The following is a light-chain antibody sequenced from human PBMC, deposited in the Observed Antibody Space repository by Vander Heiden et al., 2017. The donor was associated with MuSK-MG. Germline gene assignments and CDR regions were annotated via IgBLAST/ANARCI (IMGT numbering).Light chain of an antibody. CDR3: QQRDSTPVT. J-gene: IGKJ1*01. CDR1: QSISSY. V-gene: IGKV1-39*01. CDR2: SAS. Sequence: IKMTKSPSSLSASVGERVTITCRASQSISSYLNWYQQKPGKAPKLLIYSASSWQSWVPSRFSGSGSGTDFTLTISRLQPEDFATYYCQQRDSTPVTFGQGTKVEIK.